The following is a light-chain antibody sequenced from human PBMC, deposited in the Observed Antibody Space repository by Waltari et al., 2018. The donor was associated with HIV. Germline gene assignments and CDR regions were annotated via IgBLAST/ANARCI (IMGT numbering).Light chain of an antibody. J-gene: IGKJ1*01. CDR1: QGISSY. V-gene: IGKV1-8*01. CDR3: QQYYSYPQT. Sequence: ALRMTQSPSSFSASTGDRVTTTCRASQGISSYLAWYQQKPGKAPKLLIYAASTLQSGVPSRFSGSGSGTDFTLTISCLQSEDFATYYCQQYYSYPQTFGQGTKVEIK. CDR2: AAS.